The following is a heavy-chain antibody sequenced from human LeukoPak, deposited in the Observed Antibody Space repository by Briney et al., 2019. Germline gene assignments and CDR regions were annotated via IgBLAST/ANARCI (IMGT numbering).Heavy chain of an antibody. CDR3: ASDIVVVPAATGFDY. CDR1: GFTFSSYG. D-gene: IGHD2-2*01. Sequence: GGSLRLSCAASGFTFSSYGMHWVRQAPGKGLEWVAVISYDGSNKYYADSVKGRFTISRDNSKNTLYLQMNSLRAEDTAVYYCASDIVVVPAATGFDYWGQGTLVTVSS. CDR2: ISYDGSNK. J-gene: IGHJ4*02. V-gene: IGHV3-30*03.